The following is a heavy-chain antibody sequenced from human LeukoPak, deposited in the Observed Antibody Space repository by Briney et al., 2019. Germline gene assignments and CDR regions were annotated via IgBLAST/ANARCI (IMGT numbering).Heavy chain of an antibody. CDR1: GGSISSSGYY. J-gene: IGHJ5*02. V-gene: IGHV4-39*01. D-gene: IGHD1-26*01. CDR2: IYYSGST. CDR3: ARHEYSGSYYGLSWFGP. Sequence: SETLSLTCTVSGGSISSSGYYWGWIRQPPGKGLEWIASIYYSGSTYYNPSLKSRVTISVDTSKNQLSLKLSSLTAPDTPGYYCARHEYSGSYYGLSWFGPWGQGTLVTGSS.